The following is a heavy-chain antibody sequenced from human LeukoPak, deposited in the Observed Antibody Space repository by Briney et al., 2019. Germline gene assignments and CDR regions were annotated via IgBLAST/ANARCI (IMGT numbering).Heavy chain of an antibody. CDR2: IYYSGST. D-gene: IGHD5-18*01. CDR1: GGSISSYY. CDR3: ARHEYSYGKGAFDI. V-gene: IGHV4-59*08. Sequence: SETLSLTCTVSGGSISSYYWSWIRQPPGKGLEWIGYIYYSGSTNYNPSLKSRVTISVDTSKNQFSLKLSSVTAADTAVYYCARHEYSYGKGAFDIWGQGTMVTVSS. J-gene: IGHJ3*02.